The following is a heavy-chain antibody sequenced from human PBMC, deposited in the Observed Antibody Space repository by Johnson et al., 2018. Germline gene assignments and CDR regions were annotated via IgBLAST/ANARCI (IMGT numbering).Heavy chain of an antibody. D-gene: IGHD3-16*01. CDR3: ARVGVWTPNYMDV. Sequence: QVQLQESGPGLVKPSETLSLTCTVSGGSISSYYWSWIRQPPGKGLEWIGYIYYSGSTTYNPSLKSRVTISVDTSKNQFSRKLSAVTAADTAVYYCARVGVWTPNYMDVWGKGTTVTVSS. V-gene: IGHV4-59*01. CDR1: GGSISSYY. J-gene: IGHJ6*03. CDR2: IYYSGST.